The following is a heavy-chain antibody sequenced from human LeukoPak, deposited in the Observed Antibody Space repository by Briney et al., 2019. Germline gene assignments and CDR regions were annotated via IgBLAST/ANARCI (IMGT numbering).Heavy chain of an antibody. CDR3: ARARAVAAPQDY. V-gene: IGHV3-11*01. J-gene: IGHJ4*02. Sequence: PGGAPRLSCAASGFTFSDYYMSWIRPAPGKGRGWVSYISSSGSTIYYADSVKGRFTISRDNAKNSLYLQMNSLRAEDTAVYYCARARAVAAPQDYWGQGTLVTVSS. D-gene: IGHD6-19*01. CDR2: ISSSGSTI. CDR1: GFTFSDYY.